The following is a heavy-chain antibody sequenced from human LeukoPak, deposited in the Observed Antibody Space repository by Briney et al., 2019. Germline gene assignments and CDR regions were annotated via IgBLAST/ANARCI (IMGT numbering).Heavy chain of an antibody. J-gene: IGHJ4*02. V-gene: IGHV4-59*01. CDR3: ASSIPDCYDSSGFDY. Sequence: SETLSLTCTASGGSISSYYWSWIRQPPGKGLEWIGYIYYSGSTNYNPSLKSRVTISVDTSKNQFSLKLSSVTAADTAVYYCASSIPDCYDSSGFDYWGQGTLVTVSS. CDR2: IYYSGST. CDR1: GGSISSYY. D-gene: IGHD3-22*01.